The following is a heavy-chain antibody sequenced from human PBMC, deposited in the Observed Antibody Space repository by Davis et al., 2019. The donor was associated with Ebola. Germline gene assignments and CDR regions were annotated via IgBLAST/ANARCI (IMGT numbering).Heavy chain of an antibody. V-gene: IGHV3-23*01. CDR1: GFTFRSYA. CDR3: ARDRFFAFDF. D-gene: IGHD3/OR15-3a*01. J-gene: IGHJ4*02. CDR2: ISGSGDST. Sequence: PGGSLRLSCAASGFTFRSYAMSWVRQAPGQGLEWVSSISGSGDSTYFADSVKGRFTISRDNSKNMLYLQMSSLRAEDTAVYYCARDRFFAFDFWSQGVHVSVSS.